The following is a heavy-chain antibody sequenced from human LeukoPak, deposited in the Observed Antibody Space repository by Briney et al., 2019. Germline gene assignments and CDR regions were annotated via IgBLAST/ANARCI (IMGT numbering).Heavy chain of an antibody. D-gene: IGHD3-10*01. Sequence: PGGSLRLSCAASGFTFSSYWMTWVRQAPGKGLEWVANIKQDGSDKYYVDSVKGRFTISRDNAKNSLYLQMNSLRAEDTAVYYCAREDMPDQLVQSRGVGAFDIWGQGTMVTVSS. CDR1: GFTFSSYW. J-gene: IGHJ3*02. CDR3: AREDMPDQLVQSRGVGAFDI. CDR2: IKQDGSDK. V-gene: IGHV3-7*03.